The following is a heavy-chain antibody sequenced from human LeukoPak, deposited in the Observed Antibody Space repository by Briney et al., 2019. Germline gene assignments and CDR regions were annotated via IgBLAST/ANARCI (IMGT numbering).Heavy chain of an antibody. CDR3: ARELGGGSYSGRYYYTDV. Sequence: QPSETLSLTCTVSGTSISSTSYYWSWIRQPAGKGLEWIGRIYTSGSTNYNPSLKSRVTISVDTSKNQFSLKLSSVTAADTAVYYCARELGGGSYSGRYYYTDVWGKGTTVTVSS. CDR1: GTSISSTSYY. V-gene: IGHV4-61*02. CDR2: IYTSGST. J-gene: IGHJ6*03. D-gene: IGHD1-26*01.